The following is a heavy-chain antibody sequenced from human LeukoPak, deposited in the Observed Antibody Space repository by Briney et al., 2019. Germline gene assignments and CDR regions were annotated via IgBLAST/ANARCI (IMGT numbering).Heavy chain of an antibody. Sequence: GGCLRLSCAASGFTFSSYSMNWVRQAPGKGLEWVSYISSSSSTIYYADSVKGRFTISRDNAKNSLYLQMNSLRAEDTAVYYCARGGRYCSGGSCYSPFDYWGQGTLVTVSS. CDR3: ARGGRYCSGGSCYSPFDY. CDR1: GFTFSSYS. J-gene: IGHJ4*02. CDR2: ISSSSSTI. D-gene: IGHD2-15*01. V-gene: IGHV3-48*04.